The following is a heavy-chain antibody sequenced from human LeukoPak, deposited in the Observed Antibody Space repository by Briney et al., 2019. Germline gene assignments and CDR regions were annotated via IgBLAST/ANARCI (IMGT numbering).Heavy chain of an antibody. CDR1: GVSVTSSAYY. CDR2: IYYSGNT. V-gene: IGHV4-39*07. CDR3: ARRPPPNYYGSGFRFDY. Sequence: NPSETLSLTCTVSGVSVTSSAYYWGWIRQSPGKGLEWIGNIYYSGNTYYNPSLKSRVTISVDTSKNQFSLKLSSVTAADTAVYYCARRPPPNYYGSGFRFDYWGQGTLVTVSS. D-gene: IGHD3-10*01. J-gene: IGHJ4*02.